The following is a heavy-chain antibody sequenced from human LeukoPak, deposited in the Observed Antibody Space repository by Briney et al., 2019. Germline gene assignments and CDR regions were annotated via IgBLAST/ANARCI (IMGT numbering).Heavy chain of an antibody. CDR1: GFNFSDFW. Sequence: PGGSLRLSCAASGFNFSDFWMTWVRQIPGKGLQWVANIKEDGGEEYHVDSVKGRFAISRDNAKNSLYLQMDSLRAEDTAVYYCARDFNPSCGDNCYLDAFDIWGQGTMVTVSS. J-gene: IGHJ3*02. V-gene: IGHV3-7*01. CDR2: IKEDGGEE. D-gene: IGHD2-21*01. CDR3: ARDFNPSCGDNCYLDAFDI.